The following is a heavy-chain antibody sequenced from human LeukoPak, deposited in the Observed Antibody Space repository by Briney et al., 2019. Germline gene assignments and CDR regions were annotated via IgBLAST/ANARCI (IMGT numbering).Heavy chain of an antibody. CDR1: GFTFSSYE. J-gene: IGHJ4*02. CDR3: AKGLDIVVVVAAYFDY. Sequence: GGSLRLSCAASGFTFSSYEMNWVRQAPGKGLEWVSAISGSGGSTYYADSVKGRFTISRDNSKNTLYLQMNSLRAEDTAVYYCAKGLDIVVVVAAYFDYWGQGTLVTVSS. CDR2: ISGSGGST. D-gene: IGHD2-15*01. V-gene: IGHV3-23*01.